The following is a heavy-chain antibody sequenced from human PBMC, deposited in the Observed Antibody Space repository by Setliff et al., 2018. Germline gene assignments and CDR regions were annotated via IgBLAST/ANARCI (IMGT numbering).Heavy chain of an antibody. J-gene: IGHJ6*03. Sequence: GASVEVSCKASGYSFSTYAMSWIRQAPGQGLEWMGWINTNTGNPSYAQGFTGRFVFSLDTSVSTAYLQISSLKPEDTAMYYCARASRFATIVWKGDYYMDVWDKGTTVTVSS. CDR2: INTNTGNP. D-gene: IGHD3-16*02. CDR1: GYSFSTYA. CDR3: ARASRFATIVWKGDYYMDV. V-gene: IGHV7-4-1*02.